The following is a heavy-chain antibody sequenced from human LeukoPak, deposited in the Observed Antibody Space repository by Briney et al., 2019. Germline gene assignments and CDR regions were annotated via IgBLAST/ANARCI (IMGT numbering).Heavy chain of an antibody. V-gene: IGHV5-51*01. CDR1: GYTFTKYW. J-gene: IGHJ4*02. Sequence: GESLKISCKGSGYTFTKYWIGWVRQTPGKGLECMGIIYPGDSDTRYSPSFQGQVTISADKSISTAYLQWSSLKASDTAMYYCARRVMATNTPFDYWGQGTLVTVSS. D-gene: IGHD5-24*01. CDR3: ARRVMATNTPFDY. CDR2: IYPGDSDT.